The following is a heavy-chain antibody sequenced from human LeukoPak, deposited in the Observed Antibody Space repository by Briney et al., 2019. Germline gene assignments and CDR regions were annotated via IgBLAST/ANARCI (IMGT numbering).Heavy chain of an antibody. D-gene: IGHD2-2*03. Sequence: PSETLSLTCTVSGGSISSSSYYWGWIRQPPGKGLEWIGEINHSGSTNYNPSLKSRVTISVDTSKNQFSLKLSSVTAADTAVYYCARSFGYCSSTSCYGGYYYYMDVWGKGTTVTVSS. CDR2: INHSGST. J-gene: IGHJ6*03. V-gene: IGHV4-39*07. CDR1: GGSISSSSYY. CDR3: ARSFGYCSSTSCYGGYYYYMDV.